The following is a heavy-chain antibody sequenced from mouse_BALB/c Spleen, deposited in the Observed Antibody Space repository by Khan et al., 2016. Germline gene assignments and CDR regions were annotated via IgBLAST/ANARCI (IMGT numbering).Heavy chain of an antibody. J-gene: IGHJ4*01. D-gene: IGHD1-2*01. CDR1: GYSITSDYA. CDR3: ARSPTAYETMDN. Sequence: EVQLQESGPGLVKPSQSLSLTCTVTGYSITSDYAWNWIRQFPGNKLEWMGYISYSGSTRYYPSLKSRISITRDTSKNQFFLQLTSVTTEDTATYYSARSPTAYETMDNWTQGTSVTVSS. V-gene: IGHV3-2*02. CDR2: ISYSGST.